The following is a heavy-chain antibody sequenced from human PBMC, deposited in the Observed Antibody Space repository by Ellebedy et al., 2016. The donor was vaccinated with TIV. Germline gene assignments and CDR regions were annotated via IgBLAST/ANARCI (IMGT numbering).Heavy chain of an antibody. Sequence: AASVKVSCKTSGYTFRNYGINWVRQAPGQGLEWMGWISGHNGNTNYVQNLQGRVTMTTDTSTSTAYMELRSLRPDDTAVYFCARGVPDCSGGSCYDSWFDPWGQGTLVTVSS. CDR3: ARGVPDCSGGSCYDSWFDP. V-gene: IGHV1-18*01. J-gene: IGHJ5*02. D-gene: IGHD2-15*01. CDR1: GYTFRNYG. CDR2: ISGHNGNT.